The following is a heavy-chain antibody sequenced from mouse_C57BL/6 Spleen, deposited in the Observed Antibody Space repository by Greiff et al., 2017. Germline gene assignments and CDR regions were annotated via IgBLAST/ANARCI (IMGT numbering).Heavy chain of an antibody. D-gene: IGHD1-1*01. CDR3: ARYYGSSYPAWFAY. CDR2: IYPGDGDT. V-gene: IGHV1-80*01. J-gene: IGHJ3*01. Sequence: QVQLQQSGAELVKPGASVKISCKASGYAFSSYWMNWVKQRPGKGLEWIGQIYPGDGDTNYNGKFKGKATLTADKSSSTAYMQLSSLTSEDSAVXFCARYYGSSYPAWFAYWGQGTLVTVSA. CDR1: GYAFSSYW.